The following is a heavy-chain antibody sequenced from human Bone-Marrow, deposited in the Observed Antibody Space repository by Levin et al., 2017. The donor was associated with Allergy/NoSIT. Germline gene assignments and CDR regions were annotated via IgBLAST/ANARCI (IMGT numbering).Heavy chain of an antibody. D-gene: IGHD5-12*01. J-gene: IGHJ4*02. V-gene: IGHV3-11*01. CDR3: ARGAGGYSGYETPVDY. CDR1: GFTFSDYY. Sequence: GESLKISCAASGFTFSDYYMSWIRQAPGKGLEWVSYISSSGSTIYYADSVKDRFTISRDNAKNSLYLQMYSLRAEDTAVYYCARGAGGYSGYETPVDYWGQGTLVTVSS. CDR2: ISSSGSTI.